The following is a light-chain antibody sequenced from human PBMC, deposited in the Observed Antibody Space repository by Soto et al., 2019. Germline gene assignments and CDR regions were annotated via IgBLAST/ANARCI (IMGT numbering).Light chain of an antibody. J-gene: IGKJ1*01. CDR2: DAS. Sequence: DIPMTQSPATLSASVGDRVTITCRASQSISSWLAWYQQKPGKAPKLLIYDASSLESGVPSRFSGSGSGTEFTLTISSLQPDDFATYYCRQYNSYSTFGHGT. CDR1: QSISSW. CDR3: RQYNSYST. V-gene: IGKV1-5*01.